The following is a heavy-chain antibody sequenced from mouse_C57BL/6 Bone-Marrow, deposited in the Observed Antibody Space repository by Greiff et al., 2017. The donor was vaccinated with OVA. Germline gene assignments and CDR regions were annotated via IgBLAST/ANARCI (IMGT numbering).Heavy chain of an antibody. Sequence: VQGVESGPGLVAPSQCLSITCTVSGFSFTSYGVSWVRQPPGKGLEWLGVIWGDGGTNYYSALITSLSISTDNSKVQVFLRLHSLQTDDTATYYCAKYSEYDYAWFAYWGQGTLVTVSS. V-gene: IGHV2-3*01. D-gene: IGHD2-4*01. CDR3: AKYSEYDYAWFAY. CDR1: GFSFTSYG. J-gene: IGHJ3*01. CDR2: IWGDGGT.